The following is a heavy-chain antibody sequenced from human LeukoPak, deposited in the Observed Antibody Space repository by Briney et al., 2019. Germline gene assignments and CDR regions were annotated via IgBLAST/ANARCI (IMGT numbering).Heavy chain of an antibody. D-gene: IGHD3-16*01. CDR2: ISSDGSST. CDR1: GFTVSTTY. J-gene: IGHJ4*02. CDR3: AAAGRGSLDY. Sequence: PGGSLRLSCAASGFTVSTTYMNWVRQAPGKGLEWVSRISSDGSSTNYADSVKGRFAISRDAAKNTLFLQINSLRAEDTAVYFCAAAGRGSLDYWGQGTLVTVSS. V-gene: IGHV3-74*01.